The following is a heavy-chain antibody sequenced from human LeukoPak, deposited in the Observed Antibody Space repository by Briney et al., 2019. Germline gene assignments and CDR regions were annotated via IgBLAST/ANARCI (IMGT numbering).Heavy chain of an antibody. CDR1: GGTFSSYA. J-gene: IGHJ6*02. D-gene: IGHD3-3*01. CDR3: ARSLRFLEWLSTGAYYYYGMDV. V-gene: IGHV1-69*13. CDR2: IIPIFGTA. Sequence: SVKVSCKASGGTFSSYAISWVRQAPGQGLVWMGGIIPIFGTANYAQKFQGRVTITADESTSTAYMELSSLRSEDTAVYYCARSLRFLEWLSTGAYYYYGMDVWGQGTTVTVSS.